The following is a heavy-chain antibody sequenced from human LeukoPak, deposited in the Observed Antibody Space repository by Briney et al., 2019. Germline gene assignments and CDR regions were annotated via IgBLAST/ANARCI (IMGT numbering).Heavy chain of an antibody. CDR3: ARESIAARQGGDYYYYYMDV. CDR2: IIPIFGTA. Sequence: ASVKVSCKASGGTFSSYAISWVRQAPGQGLEWMGGIIPIFGTANYAQKFQGRVTITTDESTSTAYMELSSLRSEDTAVYYCARESIAARQGGDYYYYYMDVWGKGTTVTVSS. V-gene: IGHV1-69*05. J-gene: IGHJ6*03. CDR1: GGTFSSYA. D-gene: IGHD6-6*01.